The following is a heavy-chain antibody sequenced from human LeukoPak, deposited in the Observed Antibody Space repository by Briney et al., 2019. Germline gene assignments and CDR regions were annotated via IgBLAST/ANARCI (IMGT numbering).Heavy chain of an antibody. CDR3: ASPGNYGSNY. Sequence: SVKVSCKASGGTFSSYAISWVRQAPGQGLEWMGGIIPIFGTANYAQKFQGRVTITADKSTSTAYMELRSLRSDDTAVYYCASPGNYGSNYWGQGTLVTVSS. J-gene: IGHJ4*02. D-gene: IGHD1-14*01. V-gene: IGHV1-69*06. CDR2: IIPIFGTA. CDR1: GGTFSSYA.